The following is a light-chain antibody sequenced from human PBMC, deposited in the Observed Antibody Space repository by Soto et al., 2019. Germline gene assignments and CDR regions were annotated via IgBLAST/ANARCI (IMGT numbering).Light chain of an antibody. Sequence: DIQVTQSPSSLSGSVCDRVTITCGASQSISSHLNWYQQKVGKAPTLLIYAASNLQRGVPSRCSGSGSGTHFTLTINSLQPEDFATYYCQQSYSTPWTFGQGTKVDI. J-gene: IGKJ1*01. CDR3: QQSYSTPWT. CDR1: QSISSH. CDR2: AAS. V-gene: IGKV1-39*01.